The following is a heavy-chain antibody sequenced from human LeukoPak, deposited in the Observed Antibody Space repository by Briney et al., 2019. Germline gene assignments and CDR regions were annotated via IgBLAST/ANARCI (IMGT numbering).Heavy chain of an antibody. CDR3: AKTSGRYYYMDV. CDR2: ISGSGGST. CDR1: GFTFSSYA. D-gene: IGHD3-10*01. J-gene: IGHJ6*03. Sequence: GGSLRLSCAASGFTFSSYAMSWVRQAPGKGLEWVSAISGSGGSTYYADSVEGRFTISRDNSKNTPYLQMNSLRAEDTAVYYCAKTSGRYYYMDVWGKGTTVTVSS. V-gene: IGHV3-23*01.